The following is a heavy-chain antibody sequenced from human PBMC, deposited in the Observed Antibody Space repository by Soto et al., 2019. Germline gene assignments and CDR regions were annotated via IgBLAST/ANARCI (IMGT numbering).Heavy chain of an antibody. Sequence: GGSLRLSCAASGVSFSSYGMHWVRQAPGKGLEWVTVISYDGSNKYYADAVKGRFTISRDNSKNTLYLQMNSLRAEDTAVYYCAKHLRSRSFDFWGQGTLVTVSS. CDR1: GVSFSSYG. V-gene: IGHV3-30*18. J-gene: IGHJ4*02. CDR2: ISYDGSNK. CDR3: AKHLRSRSFDF. D-gene: IGHD2-2*01.